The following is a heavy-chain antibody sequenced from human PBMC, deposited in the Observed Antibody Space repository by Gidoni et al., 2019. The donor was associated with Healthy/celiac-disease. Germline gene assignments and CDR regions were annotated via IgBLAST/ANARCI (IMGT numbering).Heavy chain of an antibody. CDR3: ARDKRSESITMTPSAFDI. Sequence: EVQLVESGGGLVQPGGSLRLSCAASGFTFSSYSMNWVRQAPGKGLEWVSYISSSSSTIYYADSVKGRFTISRDNAKNSLYLQMNSLRAEDTAVYYCARDKRSESITMTPSAFDIWGQGTMVTVSS. V-gene: IGHV3-48*04. CDR1: GFTFSSYS. CDR2: ISSSSSTI. D-gene: IGHD3-22*01. J-gene: IGHJ3*02.